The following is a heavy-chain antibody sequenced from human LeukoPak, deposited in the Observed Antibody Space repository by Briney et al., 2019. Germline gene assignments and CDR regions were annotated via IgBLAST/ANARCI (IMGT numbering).Heavy chain of an antibody. CDR3: ASSRPSYGRIVGATFDY. D-gene: IGHD1-26*01. CDR1: GFTFSDYY. V-gene: IGHV3-11*01. CDR2: ISSSGSTI. Sequence: GGSLRLSCAASGFTFSDYYMSWIRQAPGKGLEGVSYISSSGSTIYYADSVKGRFTISRDNAKNSLYLQMNSLRAEDTAVYYCASSRPSYGRIVGATFDYWGQGTLVTVSS. J-gene: IGHJ4*02.